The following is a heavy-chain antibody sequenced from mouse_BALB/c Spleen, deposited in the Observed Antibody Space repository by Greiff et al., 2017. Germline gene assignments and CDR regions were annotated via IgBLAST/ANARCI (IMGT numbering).Heavy chain of an antibody. CDR1: GYSITSDYA. CDR2: ISYSGST. D-gene: IGHD1-2*01. J-gene: IGHJ2*01. Sequence: EVQLVESGPGLVKPSQSLSLTCTVTGYSITSDYAWNWIRQFPGNKLEWMGYISYSGSTSYNPSLKSRISITRDTSKNQFFLQLNSVTTEDTATYYCARRDYYGLFDYWGQGTTLTVSS. V-gene: IGHV3-2*02. CDR3: ARRDYYGLFDY.